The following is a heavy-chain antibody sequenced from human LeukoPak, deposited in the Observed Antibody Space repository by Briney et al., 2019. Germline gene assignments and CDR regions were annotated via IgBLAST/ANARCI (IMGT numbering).Heavy chain of an antibody. CDR3: ARGYDSSGYYGIGYFDS. Sequence: SETLSLTCSVSGVSISASSSCWGWIRQPPGKGLEWIGSMYYSGSRYYNPSLKSRVTMSMDTSKKQFSLKLSSVTAADMAVYYCARGYDSSGYYGIGYFDSWGQGTLVTVSS. CDR1: GVSISASSSC. D-gene: IGHD3-22*01. J-gene: IGHJ4*02. CDR2: MYYSGSR. V-gene: IGHV4-39*01.